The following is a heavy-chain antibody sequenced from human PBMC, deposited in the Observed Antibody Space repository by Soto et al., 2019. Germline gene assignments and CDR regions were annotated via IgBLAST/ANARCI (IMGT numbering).Heavy chain of an antibody. Sequence: ASVKVSCKASGYTFTDYYIHWVRQAPGQGLEWMGWINPNSGGTNYAQKFQGRVTLTGDPSISTAYMELCSLTSDDTAVYYCASVGRSGWYTPFDYWGQGIPVTVSS. J-gene: IGHJ4*02. CDR2: INPNSGGT. CDR1: GYTFTDYY. CDR3: ASVGRSGWYTPFDY. D-gene: IGHD6-19*01. V-gene: IGHV1-2*02.